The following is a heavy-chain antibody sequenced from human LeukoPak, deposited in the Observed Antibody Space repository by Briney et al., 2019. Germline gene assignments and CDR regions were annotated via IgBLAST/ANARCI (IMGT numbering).Heavy chain of an antibody. Sequence: GGSLRLSCAASGFTVTSKYMSWVRQAPGKGLEWVSVIYSGGSTYYADSVKGRFIISRDNSKNTLYLQMDSLRAEDTAVYYCARVMAARGENYYYGMDVWGQGTTVTVSS. V-gene: IGHV3-66*01. CDR2: IYSGGST. D-gene: IGHD6-6*01. CDR1: GFTVTSKY. J-gene: IGHJ6*02. CDR3: ARVMAARGENYYYGMDV.